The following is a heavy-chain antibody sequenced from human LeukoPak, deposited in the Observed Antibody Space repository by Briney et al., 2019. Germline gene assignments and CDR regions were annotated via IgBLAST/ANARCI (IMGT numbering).Heavy chain of an antibody. J-gene: IGHJ4*02. CDR3: ARAHDYGDYLFDY. CDR2: ISSSGSTI. CDR1: GFTFSDYY. V-gene: IGHV3-11*04. Sequence: SGGSLRLSCAASGFTFSDYYMSWIRQAPGKGLEWVSYISSSGSTIYYADSVKGRFTISRDNAKNSLYLQMNSLRAEDTAVYYCARAHDYGDYLFDYWGQGTLVTVSS. D-gene: IGHD4-17*01.